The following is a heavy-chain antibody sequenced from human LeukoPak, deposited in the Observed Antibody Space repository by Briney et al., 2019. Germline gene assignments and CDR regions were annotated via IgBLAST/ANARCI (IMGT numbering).Heavy chain of an antibody. V-gene: IGHV4-59*01. J-gene: IGHJ6*02. Sequence: PSETLSLTCTVSGGSISSYYWSWIRQPPGKGLEWIGYIYYSGSTNYNPSLKSRVTTSVDTSKNQFSLKLSSVTAADTAVYYCARGSGGTIPGSYYGMDVWGQGTTVTVSS. CDR3: ARGSGGTIPGSYYGMDV. CDR1: GGSISSYY. D-gene: IGHD1-14*01. CDR2: IYYSGST.